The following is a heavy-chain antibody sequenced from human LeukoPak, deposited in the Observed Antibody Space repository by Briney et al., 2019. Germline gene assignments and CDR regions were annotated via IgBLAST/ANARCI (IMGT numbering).Heavy chain of an antibody. CDR1: GGTFRRYA. CDR3: ARDQGKSGSYYTIGY. J-gene: IGHJ4*02. V-gene: IGHV1-69*04. D-gene: IGHD1-26*01. CDR2: IIPILGIA. Sequence: SVNVSCKACGGTFRRYAISRVRRAPGQELAWMGRIIPILGIANYAQKFQGRVTNTADKSTSTAYMELSSLRSEDTAVYYCARDQGKSGSYYTIGYWGQGTLVTVFS.